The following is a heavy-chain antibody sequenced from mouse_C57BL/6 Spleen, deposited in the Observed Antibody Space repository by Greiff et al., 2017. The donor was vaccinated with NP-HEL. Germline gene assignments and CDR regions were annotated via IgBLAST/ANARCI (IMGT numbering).Heavy chain of an antibody. CDR2: IWSGGST. Sequence: VNVVESGPGLVQPSQSLSITCTVSGFSLTSYGVHWVRQSPGKGLEWLGVIWSGGSTDYNAAFISRLSISKGNSKSQVCFKMNSLQADDTAIYYCARNTPGSSHWYFDVWGTGTTVTVSS. D-gene: IGHD1-1*01. CDR1: GFSLTSYG. CDR3: ARNTPGSSHWYFDV. J-gene: IGHJ1*03. V-gene: IGHV2-2*01.